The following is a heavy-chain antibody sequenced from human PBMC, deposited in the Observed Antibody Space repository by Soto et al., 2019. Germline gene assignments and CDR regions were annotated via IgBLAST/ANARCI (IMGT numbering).Heavy chain of an antibody. CDR1: GGSISSSSYY. D-gene: IGHD2-2*01. V-gene: IGHV4-39*01. J-gene: IGHJ6*03. CDR3: ARSWGYFISPSSSSSYYYYYMDV. CDR2: IYYSGST. Sequence: PSETLSLTCTVSGGSISSSSYYWGWICQPPGKGLEWIGSIYYSGSTYYNPSLKSRVTISVDASKNQFSLKLSSVTAADTAVYYCARSWGYFISPSSSSSYYYYYMDVWGKGTTVTVSS.